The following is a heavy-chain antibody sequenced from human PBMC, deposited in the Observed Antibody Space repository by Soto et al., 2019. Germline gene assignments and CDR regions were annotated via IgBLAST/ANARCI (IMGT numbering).Heavy chain of an antibody. CDR3: ARSYGDFSHPFDY. Sequence: SVKVSCKASGGTFSSYTISWVRQAPGQGLEWMGRIIPILGIANYAQKFQGRVTITADKSTSTAYMELSSLRSEDTAVYYCARSYGDFSHPFDYWGQGTLVTVSS. D-gene: IGHD4-17*01. CDR1: GGTFSSYT. V-gene: IGHV1-69*02. CDR2: IIPILGIA. J-gene: IGHJ4*02.